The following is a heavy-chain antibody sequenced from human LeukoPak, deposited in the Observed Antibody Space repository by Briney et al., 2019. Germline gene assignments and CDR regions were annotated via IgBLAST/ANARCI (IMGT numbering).Heavy chain of an antibody. J-gene: IGHJ6*02. D-gene: IGHD6-6*01. Sequence: ASVNVSCKASGGTFSSYAISWVRQAPGQGLEWMGGIIPIFGTANYAQKFQGRVTITADESTSTAYMELSSLRSEDTAVYYCARGELGEYSSSYYYYYYGMDVWGQGTTVTVSS. CDR3: ARGELGEYSSSYYYYYYGMDV. V-gene: IGHV1-69*13. CDR1: GGTFSSYA. CDR2: IIPIFGTA.